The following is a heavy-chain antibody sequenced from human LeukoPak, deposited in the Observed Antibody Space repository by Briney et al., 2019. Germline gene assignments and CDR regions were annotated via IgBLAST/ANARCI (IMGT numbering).Heavy chain of an antibody. CDR1: GFTFSDYT. V-gene: IGHV3-23*01. J-gene: IGHJ1*01. D-gene: IGHD3-16*01. CDR2: VNGGGYNT. Sequence: GGSLRLSCAASGFTFSDYTITWVRQAPGKGLEWVSAVNGGGYNTYYADSVKGRFTISRDNAKNSLYLQMDSLGVEDTAVYYCGRAFPPLRTSSAGDLWGQGTLVIVSS. CDR3: GRAFPPLRTSSAGDL.